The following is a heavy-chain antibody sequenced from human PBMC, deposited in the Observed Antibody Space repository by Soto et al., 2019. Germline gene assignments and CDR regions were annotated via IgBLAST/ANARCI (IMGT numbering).Heavy chain of an antibody. D-gene: IGHD2-2*01. Sequence: ASVKVSCKASGYTFTSYDINWVRQATGQGLEWMGWMNPNSGNTGYAQKFQGRVTMTRNTSISTAYMELSSLRSEDTAVYYCARAYRYCSSTSCRKDAFDIWGQGTMDTVSS. CDR1: GYTFTSYD. CDR3: ARAYRYCSSTSCRKDAFDI. V-gene: IGHV1-8*01. CDR2: MNPNSGNT. J-gene: IGHJ3*02.